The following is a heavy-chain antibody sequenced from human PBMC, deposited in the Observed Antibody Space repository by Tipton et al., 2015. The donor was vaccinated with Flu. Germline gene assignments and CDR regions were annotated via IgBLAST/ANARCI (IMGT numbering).Heavy chain of an antibody. CDR1: DYSISSGYY. J-gene: IGHJ4*02. CDR3: ARSTYYYGSGSSDY. D-gene: IGHD3-10*01. Sequence: TLSLTCAVSDYSISSGYYWGWIRQPPGKGLEWIGCISHTGRTYHNPSLKSRVTISVDTAKNQFSQRLNSVTASDTAVYYCARSTYYYGSGSSDYWGQGTLVTVSS. CDR2: ISHTGRT. V-gene: IGHV4-38-2*01.